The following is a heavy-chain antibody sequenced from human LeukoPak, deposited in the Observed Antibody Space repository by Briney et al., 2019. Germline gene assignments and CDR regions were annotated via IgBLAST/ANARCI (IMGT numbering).Heavy chain of an antibody. V-gene: IGHV1-46*01. CDR2: ISPSGGVI. CDR3: ARRGSGSYVLDY. J-gene: IGHJ4*02. D-gene: IGHD3-10*01. Sequence: ASVKVSCKASGYTFTRYYMHWVRQAPGQGLEWMGIISPSGGVIDYAQKFQDRVTMTRDTSTSTVYMELSSLRSEDTAVYYCARRGSGSYVLDYWGQGTLVTVSS. CDR1: GYTFTRYY.